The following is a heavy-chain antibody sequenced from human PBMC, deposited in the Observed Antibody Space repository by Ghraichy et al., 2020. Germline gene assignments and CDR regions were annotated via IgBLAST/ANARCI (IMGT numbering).Heavy chain of an antibody. CDR3: AAVRPLGGWFDP. CDR1: GGTFSSYA. V-gene: IGHV1-69*13. J-gene: IGHJ5*02. D-gene: IGHD3-10*01. CDR2: IIPIFGTA. Sequence: SVKVSCKASGGTFSSYAISWVRQAPGQGLEWMGGIIPIFGTANYAQKFQGRVTITADESTSTAYMELSSLRSEDTAVYYCAAVRPLGGWFDPWGQGTLVTVSS.